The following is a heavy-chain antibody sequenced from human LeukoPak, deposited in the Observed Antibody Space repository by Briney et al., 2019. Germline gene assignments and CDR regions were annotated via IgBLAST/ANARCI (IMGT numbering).Heavy chain of an antibody. Sequence: GATVKISCKASGYTFTDYYMHWVQQAPGKGLEWMGWINPNSGGTNYAQKFQGRVTMTRDTSISTAYMELSRLRSDDTAVYYCARDSGSYYGVAFDIWGQGTMVTVSS. J-gene: IGHJ3*02. CDR1: GYTFTDYY. D-gene: IGHD1-26*01. V-gene: IGHV1-2*02. CDR3: ARDSGSYYGVAFDI. CDR2: INPNSGGT.